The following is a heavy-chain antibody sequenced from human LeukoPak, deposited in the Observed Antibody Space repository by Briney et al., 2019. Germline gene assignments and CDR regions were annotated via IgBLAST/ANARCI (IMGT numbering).Heavy chain of an antibody. J-gene: IGHJ5*02. CDR2: IRYDGSNK. Sequence: GGSLRLTCAASGFTFCSYGMHWVRQAPGKGLEWVAFIRYDGSNKYYADSVKGRFTISRDNSKNTLYLQMNSLRAEGTAVYYCAKPIAAAINNWFDPWGQGTLVTVSS. CDR1: GFTFCSYG. V-gene: IGHV3-30*02. CDR3: AKPIAAAINNWFDP. D-gene: IGHD6-13*01.